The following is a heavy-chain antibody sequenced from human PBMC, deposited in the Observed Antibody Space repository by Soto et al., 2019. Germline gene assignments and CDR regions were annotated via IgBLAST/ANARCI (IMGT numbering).Heavy chain of an antibody. CDR2: IIPVFGTV. D-gene: IGHD5-12*01. V-gene: IGHV1-69*12. CDR1: GGTFSNYP. CDR3: ARGNHRWLQLWYFDL. Sequence: QVQLVQSGAEVKKPGSSVKVPCKASGGTFSNYPISWVRQAPGRGLEWMGGIIPVFGTVNYAQKFQGRVTITADESTSTVDMELSSLRSEDTAVYYCARGNHRWLQLWYFDLWGRGTLVTVSS. J-gene: IGHJ2*01.